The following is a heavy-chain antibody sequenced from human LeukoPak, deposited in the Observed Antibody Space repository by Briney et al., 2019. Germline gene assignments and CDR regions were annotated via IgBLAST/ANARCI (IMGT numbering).Heavy chain of an antibody. J-gene: IGHJ4*02. CDR1: GGSISSSSYY. V-gene: IGHV4-39*07. D-gene: IGHD4-17*01. Sequence: PSETLSLTCTVSGGSISSSSYYWGWIRQPPGKGLEWIGSIYYSGSTYYNPSLKSRVTISVDKSKNQFSLKLSSVTAADTAVYYCARLDYGDYHGLADYWGQGTLVTVSS. CDR3: ARLDYGDYHGLADY. CDR2: IYYSGST.